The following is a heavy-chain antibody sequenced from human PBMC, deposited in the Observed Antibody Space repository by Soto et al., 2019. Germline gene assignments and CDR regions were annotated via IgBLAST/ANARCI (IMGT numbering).Heavy chain of an antibody. Sequence: QVQLVESGGGVVQPGRSLRLSCVASGFTFSSYGMHWVRQAPGKGLEWVAVISYDGGYKLYADAVKGRFTISRDNSKNTVYLQMISLRVEDTAVYYCAKDLSSSWPPDYWGQGTLVTVSS. V-gene: IGHV3-30*18. CDR3: AKDLSSSWPPDY. D-gene: IGHD6-13*01. CDR1: GFTFSSYG. CDR2: ISYDGGYK. J-gene: IGHJ4*02.